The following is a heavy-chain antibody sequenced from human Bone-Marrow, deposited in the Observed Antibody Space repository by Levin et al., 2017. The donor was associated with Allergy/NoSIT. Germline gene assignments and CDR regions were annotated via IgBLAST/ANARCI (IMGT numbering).Heavy chain of an antibody. J-gene: IGHJ5*02. CDR2: VYSNGNT. CDR1: GGSVNSATYY. D-gene: IGHD6-13*01. Sequence: KPSETLSLTCTVSGGSVNSATYYWTWMRQPPGTALEWIGYVYSNGNTAYNPSLRSRLTMSIDTSTNKFSLQLISVTAADTAVYYCVRGTLAAAGSRRFDPWGEGILVTVSS. CDR3: VRGTLAAAGSRRFDP. V-gene: IGHV4-61*01.